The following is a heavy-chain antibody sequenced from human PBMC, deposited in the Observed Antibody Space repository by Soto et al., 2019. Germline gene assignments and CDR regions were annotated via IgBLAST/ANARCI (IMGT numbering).Heavy chain of an antibody. CDR1: GFAFSSYA. Sequence: PGGALRLSCAASGFAFSSYAMSWVLQAPGKGLEWVSAISGSGGSTYYADSVKGRFTIPRDNSKNTLYLQMNSLRAEDTAVYYCAKDAVYYDFWSGYAGFDYWGQGTLVTVSS. J-gene: IGHJ4*02. CDR3: AKDAVYYDFWSGYAGFDY. D-gene: IGHD3-3*01. CDR2: ISGSGGST. V-gene: IGHV3-23*01.